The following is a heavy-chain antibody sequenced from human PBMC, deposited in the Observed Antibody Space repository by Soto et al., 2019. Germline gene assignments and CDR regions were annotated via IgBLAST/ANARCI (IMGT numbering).Heavy chain of an antibody. D-gene: IGHD4-17*01. Sequence: SETLSLTCTVSGGSISSSGYYWGWIRQPPGKGLEWIGTIYYSGSTYYNPSLKSRVTISVDTSKNQFSLKLSSVTAADTAVYYCGRQFSVYGDYGRYFDFWGQGTLVTVSS. CDR3: GRQFSVYGDYGRYFDF. CDR1: GGSISSSGYY. J-gene: IGHJ4*02. V-gene: IGHV4-39*01. CDR2: IYYSGST.